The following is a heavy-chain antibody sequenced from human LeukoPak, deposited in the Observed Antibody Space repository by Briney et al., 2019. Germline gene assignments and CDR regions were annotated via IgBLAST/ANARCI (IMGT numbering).Heavy chain of an antibody. Sequence: GGSLRLSCAASVFSFSSFAMTWIRQAPGKGREWVSSITGGHYATYNTDSVKGRFTISRDNDKNTLYLQMNSLRADDTAIYYCTKDPNGDYIGAFDPWGQGTLVTVSS. CDR3: TKDPNGDYIGAFDP. D-gene: IGHD4-17*01. CDR2: ITGGHYAT. J-gene: IGHJ5*02. CDR1: VFSFSSFA. V-gene: IGHV3-23*01.